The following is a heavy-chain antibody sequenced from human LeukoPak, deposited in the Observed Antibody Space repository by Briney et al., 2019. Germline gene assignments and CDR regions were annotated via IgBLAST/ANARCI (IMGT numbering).Heavy chain of an antibody. Sequence: ETLSLTCPVHGGSLGGYSWRWISQPPRKVLEWIGEINHIGSPNYHPSLKAQAPIPLDTSKTQLSLKLASVNATDTAWNSWARVPPRCSSSWYIWFDPWGQGTLVTVSS. CDR1: GGSLGGYS. J-gene: IGHJ5*02. V-gene: IGHV4-34*01. CDR3: ARVPPRCSSSWYIWFDP. CDR2: INHIGSP. D-gene: IGHD6-13*01.